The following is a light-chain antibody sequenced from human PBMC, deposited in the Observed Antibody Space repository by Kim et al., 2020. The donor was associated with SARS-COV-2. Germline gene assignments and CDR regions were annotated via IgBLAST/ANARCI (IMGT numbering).Light chain of an antibody. Sequence: QAGLTQPPSVSKGLRQTATLTCTGNSNNVGNQGAAWLQQHQGHPPKLLSYRNNNRPSGISERLSASRSGNTASLTITGLQPEDEADYYCSAWDSSLSRWVFGGGTKLTVL. V-gene: IGLV10-54*01. CDR3: SAWDSSLSRWV. CDR1: SNNVGNQG. CDR2: RNN. J-gene: IGLJ3*02.